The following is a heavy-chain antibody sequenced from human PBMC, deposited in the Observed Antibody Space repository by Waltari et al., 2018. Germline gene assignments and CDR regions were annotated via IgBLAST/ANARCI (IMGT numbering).Heavy chain of an antibody. V-gene: IGHV3-23*01. D-gene: IGHD3-10*01. CDR1: GFTFSSYA. Sequence: ELQLLESGGGLVQPGGSLRLSCAASGFTFSSYAMSWVRQAPGKGLEWVSAISGSGGSTYYADSVKGRFTISRDNSKNTLYLQMNSLRAEDTAVYYCAKDPRRGSAFDIWGQGTMVTVSS. J-gene: IGHJ3*02. CDR3: AKDPRRGSAFDI. CDR2: ISGSGGST.